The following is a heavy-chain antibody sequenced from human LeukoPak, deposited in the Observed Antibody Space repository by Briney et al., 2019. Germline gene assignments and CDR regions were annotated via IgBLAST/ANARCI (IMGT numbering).Heavy chain of an antibody. CDR2: IYHSGST. CDR3: ARVKDGYNSLYWYFDL. J-gene: IGHJ2*01. D-gene: IGHD5-24*01. CDR1: GGSISSGGYS. Sequence: PSQTLSLTCAVSGGSISSGGYSWSWIRQPPGKGLEWIGYIYHSGSTYYNPSLKSRVTISVDRSKNQFSLKLSSVTAADTAVYYCARVKDGYNSLYWYFDLWGRGTLVTVSP. V-gene: IGHV4-30-2*01.